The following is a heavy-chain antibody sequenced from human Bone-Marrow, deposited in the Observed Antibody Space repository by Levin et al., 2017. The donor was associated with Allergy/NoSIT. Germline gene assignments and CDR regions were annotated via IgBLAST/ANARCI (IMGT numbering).Heavy chain of an antibody. D-gene: IGHD4-17*01. J-gene: IGHJ5*02. CDR1: GFSLRTSGMC. V-gene: IGHV2-70*01. CDR3: ARTVEETTVTAAFDT. Sequence: SGPTLVKPTQTLTLTCTFSGFSLRTSGMCVTWIRQPPGKALEWLALIDWDANTYYNTSLKTRLTISDDTSKNQVFLTMTNMGPVDTATYYWARTVEETTVTAAFDTWGQGMLVTVSS. CDR2: IDWDANT.